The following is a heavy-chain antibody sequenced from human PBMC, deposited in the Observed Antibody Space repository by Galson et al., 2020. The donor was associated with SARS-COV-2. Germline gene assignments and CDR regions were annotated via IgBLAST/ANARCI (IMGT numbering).Heavy chain of an antibody. D-gene: IGHD1-26*01. CDR2: ISYDGSNT. Sequence: GGSLRLSCAASGFSFSGYAMHWVRQAPGKGLEWVAVISYDGSNTYYADSVKGRFTISRDNSKNTLYLQMNSLRAEDTAVFYCASASSGTYLTYFDYWGQGTLVTVSS. V-gene: IGHV3-30*04. CDR3: ASASSGTYLTYFDY. CDR1: GFSFSGYA. J-gene: IGHJ4*02.